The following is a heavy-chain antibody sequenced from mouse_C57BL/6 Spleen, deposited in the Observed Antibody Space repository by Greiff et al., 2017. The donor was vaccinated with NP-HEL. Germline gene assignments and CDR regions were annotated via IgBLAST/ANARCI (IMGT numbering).Heavy chain of an antibody. CDR3: ARIRLGAY. Sequence: VQLQQSGPELVKPGASVKLSCKASGYTFTDYYMNWVKQSHGKSLEWIGDINPNNGGTSYNQKFKGKATLTVDKSSSTAYMELRSLTSEDSAVYYCARIRLGAYWGQGTLVTVSA. D-gene: IGHD2-4*01. CDR2: INPNNGGT. J-gene: IGHJ3*01. V-gene: IGHV1-26*01. CDR1: GYTFTDYY.